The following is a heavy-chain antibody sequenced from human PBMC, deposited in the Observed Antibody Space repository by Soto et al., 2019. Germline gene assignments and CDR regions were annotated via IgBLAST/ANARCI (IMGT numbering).Heavy chain of an antibody. D-gene: IGHD6-13*01. CDR3: ATIAAVRFDY. Sequence: EVQLVESGGGLVQPGGSLRLYCLASGFTFSSEYMSWVRQAPGKGLEWVGNINQDGSEIYYLDSVKGRFTISRDNAKKSVFLQMNSLRAEDTAAYYCATIAAVRFDYWGQGTLVTVSS. CDR2: INQDGSEI. CDR1: GFTFSSEY. J-gene: IGHJ4*02. V-gene: IGHV3-7*02.